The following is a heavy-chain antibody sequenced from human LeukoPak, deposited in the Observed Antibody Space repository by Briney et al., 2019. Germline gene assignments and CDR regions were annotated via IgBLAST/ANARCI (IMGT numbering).Heavy chain of an antibody. CDR3: AKGPPAGGSVDDG. CDR2: ISGNGGST. V-gene: IGHV3-23*01. Sequence: PGGSLRLSCAASGFTFSSYAMGWVRQAPGKGLEWVSGISGNGGSTYYADSVKGRFTISRDNSKNTLYLQMNSLRAEDTAVYYCAKGPPAGGSVDDGWGQGTLVTVSS. CDR1: GFTFSSYA. J-gene: IGHJ4*02. D-gene: IGHD5-12*01.